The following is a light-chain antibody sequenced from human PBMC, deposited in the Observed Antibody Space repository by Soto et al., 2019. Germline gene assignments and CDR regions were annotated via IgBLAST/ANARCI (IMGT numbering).Light chain of an antibody. CDR3: QQYGSSFSIT. CDR2: GAS. J-gene: IGKJ5*01. CDR1: QSVSSSY. V-gene: IGKV3-20*01. Sequence: EIVLTQSPGTLSLSPGERATLSCRASQSVSSSYLAWYQQKPGQAPRLLIYGASSRATGIPDRFSGSGSGTDFTLTISRLEPEDFAVYYWQQYGSSFSITFGQGTRLEIK.